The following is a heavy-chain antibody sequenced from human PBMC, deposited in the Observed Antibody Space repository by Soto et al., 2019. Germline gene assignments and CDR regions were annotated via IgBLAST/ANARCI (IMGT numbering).Heavy chain of an antibody. Sequence: QPGGSLRLACAASGFTFSSYGMHWVRQAPGKGLEWVAVIWYDGSNKYYADSVKGRFTISRDNSKNTLYLQMNSLRAEDTAVYYCARDRVLIVNLTMIVVVITLAYFDYWGGGT. D-gene: IGHD3-22*01. CDR1: GFTFSSYG. J-gene: IGHJ4*02. V-gene: IGHV3-33*01. CDR3: ARDRVLIVNLTMIVVVITLAYFDY. CDR2: IWYDGSNK.